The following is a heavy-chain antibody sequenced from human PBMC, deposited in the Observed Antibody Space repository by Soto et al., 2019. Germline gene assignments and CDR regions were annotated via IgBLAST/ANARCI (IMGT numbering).Heavy chain of an antibody. D-gene: IGHD3-3*01. V-gene: IGHV4-39*01. J-gene: IGHJ4*02. CDR3: ARHELRFLESPISGGDY. CDR1: VGSISISSYY. Sequence: PSETLCVTCTFSVGSISISSYYWGWIRQPPGKGLEWIGSIYYSGSTYYNPSLKSRVTISVDTSKNQFSLKLSSVTAADTAVYYCARHELRFLESPISGGDYWGQGTMVTVSS. CDR2: IYYSGST.